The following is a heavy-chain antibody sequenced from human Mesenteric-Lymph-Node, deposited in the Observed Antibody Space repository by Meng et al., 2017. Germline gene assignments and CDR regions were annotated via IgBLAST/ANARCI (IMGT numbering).Heavy chain of an antibody. V-gene: IGHV4-31*03. D-gene: IGHD6-13*01. J-gene: IGHJ5*02. Sequence: SGPGQVRPSQPPSLTCTVSGGSISSGDYYWSWLRQHPGKGLEWIGYIYSSGSTYYNPSLKSRVTISVDTSKNQFSLKLSSVTAADTAVYYCARDRSSSWFGWFDPWGQGTLVTVSS. CDR1: GGSISSGDYY. CDR3: ARDRSSSWFGWFDP. CDR2: IYSSGST.